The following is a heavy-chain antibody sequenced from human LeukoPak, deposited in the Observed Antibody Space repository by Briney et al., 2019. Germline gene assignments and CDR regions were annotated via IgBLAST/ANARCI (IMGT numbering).Heavy chain of an antibody. Sequence: GASVKVSCKASGYTFNGYYMHWVRQAPGQGLEWMGWINPNSGSTNYAQKFQGRVTMTRDTSISTAFMDLSRLRSDDTAVYYCARRGNYGDYFDYWGQGTLVTVSS. CDR2: INPNSGST. CDR3: ARRGNYGDYFDY. J-gene: IGHJ4*02. V-gene: IGHV1-2*02. CDR1: GYTFNGYY. D-gene: IGHD4-17*01.